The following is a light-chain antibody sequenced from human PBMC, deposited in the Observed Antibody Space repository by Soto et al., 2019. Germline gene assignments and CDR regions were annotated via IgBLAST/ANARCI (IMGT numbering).Light chain of an antibody. CDR3: QQYYDWPPIT. V-gene: IGKV3-15*01. J-gene: IGKJ5*01. CDR1: QSVGTT. Sequence: DIHTTQSPTTLSVSPVESHTHSCRASQSVGTTLAWYQQRPGQAPRLLIYGASTKATGVPARFSGSGSGAEFILNISSLQSEDFAFYYCQQYYDWPPITFGQGTRLDIK. CDR2: GAS.